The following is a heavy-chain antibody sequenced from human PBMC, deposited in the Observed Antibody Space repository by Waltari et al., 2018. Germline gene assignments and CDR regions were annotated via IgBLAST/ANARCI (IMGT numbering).Heavy chain of an antibody. V-gene: IGHV3-74*01. J-gene: IGHJ6*02. CDR2: IKTDGSAT. Sequence: EVQLVEAGGGLVQPVGPLRLSWPASGFTSSSSWRTWVRQAPGKGLGLVSDIKTDGSATNYADSVKGRFTISRDNAKNTLFLQRNSLTAEDTAVYYCARGGYYAMDVWGQGTTVTVSS. CDR1: GFTSSSSW. D-gene: IGHD3-16*01. CDR3: ARGGYYAMDV.